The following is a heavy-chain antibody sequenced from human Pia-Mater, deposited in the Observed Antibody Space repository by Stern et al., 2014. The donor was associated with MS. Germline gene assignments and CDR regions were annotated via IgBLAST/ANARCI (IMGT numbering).Heavy chain of an antibody. CDR3: ARGGLSYGYGLDA. V-gene: IGHV1-8*01. Sequence: VQLVQSGSQVRKPGASVKVSCQASGYTFINYDIFWVRQATGQGLEWMGWMNPNNANTGHAQKFQGRVTMTRNTSISTAYMELSGLRSDDTAVYYCARGGLSYGYGLDAWGQGTAVIVSS. CDR2: MNPNNANT. J-gene: IGHJ6*02. D-gene: IGHD3-16*01. CDR1: GYTFINYD.